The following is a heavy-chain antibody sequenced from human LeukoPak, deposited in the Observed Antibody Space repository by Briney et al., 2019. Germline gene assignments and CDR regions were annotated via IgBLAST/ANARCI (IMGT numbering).Heavy chain of an antibody. CDR2: ISSSSSYI. J-gene: IGHJ4*02. Sequence: GGSLRLSCAASGFTFSSYSMNWVRQAPGKGLEWGSSISSSSSYIYYADSVKGRFTISRDNAKNSLYLQMNSLRAEDTAVYYCARTEYSSGWYDYWGQGTLVTVSS. D-gene: IGHD6-19*01. CDR3: ARTEYSSGWYDY. V-gene: IGHV3-21*01. CDR1: GFTFSSYS.